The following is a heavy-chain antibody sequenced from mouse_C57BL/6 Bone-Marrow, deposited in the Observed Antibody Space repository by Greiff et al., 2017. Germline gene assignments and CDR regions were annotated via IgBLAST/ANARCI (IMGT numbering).Heavy chain of an antibody. CDR2: IWSDGST. D-gene: IGHD1-1*01. V-gene: IGHV2-6-1*01. J-gene: IGHJ4*01. CDR1: GFSLTSYG. CDR3: ARHRYYGSSYPYAMDY. Sequence: QVQLKESGPGLVAPSQSLSITCTVSGFSLTSYGVHWVRQPPGKGLAWLVVIWSDGSTTYNSALKSRLSISKDNSKSQVFLKMNSLQTDDTAMYYCARHRYYGSSYPYAMDYWGQGTSVTVSS.